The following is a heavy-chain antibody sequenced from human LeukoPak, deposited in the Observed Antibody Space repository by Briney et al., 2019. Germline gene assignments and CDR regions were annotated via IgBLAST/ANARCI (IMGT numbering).Heavy chain of an antibody. Sequence: TSETLSLTCTVSGDSISSYYWSWIRQPPGKGLEWIGYIYYSGNTKYNPSLKSRVTISVDTSKNQISLKLNSVTAADTAVYYCASRYDSSGYRYYFDYWGQGTLVTVSS. V-gene: IGHV4-59*01. CDR2: IYYSGNT. J-gene: IGHJ4*02. CDR1: GDSISSYY. D-gene: IGHD3-22*01. CDR3: ASRYDSSGYRYYFDY.